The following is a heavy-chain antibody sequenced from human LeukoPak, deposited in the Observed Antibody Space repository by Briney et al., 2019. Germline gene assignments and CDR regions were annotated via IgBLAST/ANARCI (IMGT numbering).Heavy chain of an antibody. J-gene: IGHJ1*01. CDR3: TTALNYGESRVEH. Sequence: GSLRLSCAAAGFTFTNYGMHWVRQAPGKGLEWVGRIKSKTDGGTTDYAAPVKGRFTISRDDSKNTLYLQMNSLKTEDTAVYYCTTALNYGESRVEHWGQGTLVTVSS. D-gene: IGHD4-17*01. V-gene: IGHV3-15*01. CDR2: IKSKTDGGTT. CDR1: GFTFTNYG.